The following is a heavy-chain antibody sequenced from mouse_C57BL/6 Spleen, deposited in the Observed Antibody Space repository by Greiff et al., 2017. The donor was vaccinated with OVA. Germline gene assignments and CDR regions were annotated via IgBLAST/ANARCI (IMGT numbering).Heavy chain of an antibody. J-gene: IGHJ4*01. CDR2: IWSGGST. V-gene: IGHV2-2*01. CDR3: ARSEYPYYAMDY. D-gene: IGHD2-10*02. CDR1: GFSLTRYG. Sequence: VMLVESGPGLVQPSQSLSITCTVSGFSLTRYGVHWVRQSPGKGLEWLGVIWSGGSTDYNAAFISRLSISKDNSKSQVFFKMNSLQAYDTAIDYCARSEYPYYAMDYWGQGTSVTVSS.